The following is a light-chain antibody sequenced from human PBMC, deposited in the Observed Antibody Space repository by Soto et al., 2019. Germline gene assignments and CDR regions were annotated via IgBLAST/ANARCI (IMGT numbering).Light chain of an antibody. V-gene: IGKV3-20*01. CDR2: GAS. CDR1: QSFSSNY. J-gene: IGKJ3*01. CDR3: KKRCRSRP. Sequence: EIVLTQSPGTLSLSPGERATLSCRASQSFSSNYVAWYQQKPGQAPRLLIYGASSRATGVPDRFSGSGSGTDFTLTSSKREPEYFAVYYWKKRCRSRPFGRGTTADIK.